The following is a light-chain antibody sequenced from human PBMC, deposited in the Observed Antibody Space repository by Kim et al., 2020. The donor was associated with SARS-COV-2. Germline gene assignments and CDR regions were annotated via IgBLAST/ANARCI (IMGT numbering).Light chain of an antibody. CDR2: DNY. CDR1: SSNFGRND. Sequence: QSVLTQPPSVSAAPGQKVTISCSGSSSNFGRNDAQWYQQLPGAAPKLLLYDNYKRPSGIPDRFSASKSGTSATLAITGLQTGDEGHYYCAGWDSSLTGVVFGGGTKLTVL. CDR3: AGWDSSLTGVV. J-gene: IGLJ2*01. V-gene: IGLV1-51*01.